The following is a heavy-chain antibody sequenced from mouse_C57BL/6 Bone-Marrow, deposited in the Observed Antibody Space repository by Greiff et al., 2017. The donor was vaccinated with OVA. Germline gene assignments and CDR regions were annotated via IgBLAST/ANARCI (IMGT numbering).Heavy chain of an antibody. J-gene: IGHJ4*01. Sequence: EVLLQQSGPVLVKPGASVKMSCKASGYTFTDYYMNWVKQSHGKSLEWIGVINPYNGGTSYNQKFKGKATLTVDKSSSTAYMELNSLTSEDSAVYYCARYDYDLDAMDYWGQGTSVTVSS. CDR3: ARYDYDLDAMDY. V-gene: IGHV1-19*01. CDR2: INPYNGGT. D-gene: IGHD2-4*01. CDR1: GYTFTDYY.